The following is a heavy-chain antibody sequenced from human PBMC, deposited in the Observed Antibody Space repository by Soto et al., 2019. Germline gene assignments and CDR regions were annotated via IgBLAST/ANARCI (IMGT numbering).Heavy chain of an antibody. CDR1: GYNFYTYA. D-gene: IGHD4-17*01. J-gene: IGHJ4*02. CDR3: ARDREVYGDSVTGFDY. V-gene: IGHV1-18*01. Sequence: QVQLVQSGVEMKKPGASVKVSCKASGYNFYTYAITWVRQAPGQGLEWMGWISVYNGNTNLAQKFQGRVTMTTDTSTSTAYMELRSLRSDDTAVYYCARDREVYGDSVTGFDYWGQGTLVTVSS. CDR2: ISVYNGNT.